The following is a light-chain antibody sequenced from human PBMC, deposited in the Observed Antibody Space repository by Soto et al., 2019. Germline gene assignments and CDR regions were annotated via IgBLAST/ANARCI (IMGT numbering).Light chain of an antibody. CDR1: SSDVGSYNL. J-gene: IGLJ3*02. CDR3: CSYAGSSSWV. V-gene: IGLV2-23*01. CDR2: EGN. Sequence: QSALTQPVSVSGSPGQSITISCTGTSSDVGSYNLVSWYQQNPGKAPKLMIYEGNKRPSGVSNRFSGSKSGNMASLTISGLQAEDEADYYCCSYAGSSSWVFGGGTKLTVL.